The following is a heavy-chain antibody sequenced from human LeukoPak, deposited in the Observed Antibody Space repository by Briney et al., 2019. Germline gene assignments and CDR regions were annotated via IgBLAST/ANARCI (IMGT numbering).Heavy chain of an antibody. D-gene: IGHD5-18*01. V-gene: IGHV3-30-3*01. CDR1: GFTFSSYA. J-gene: IGHJ6*02. Sequence: GGSLRLSCAASGFTFSSYAMHWVRQAPGKGLEWVAAISYDGSNKYYADSVKGRFTISRDNSKNTLYLQMNSLRAEATAVYYYAREDTAMVRGMDVWGQGTTVTVSS. CDR2: ISYDGSNK. CDR3: AREDTAMVRGMDV.